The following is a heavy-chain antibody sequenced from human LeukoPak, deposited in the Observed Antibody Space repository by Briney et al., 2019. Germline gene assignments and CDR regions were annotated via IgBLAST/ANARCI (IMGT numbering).Heavy chain of an antibody. J-gene: IGHJ5*02. D-gene: IGHD1-26*01. V-gene: IGHV1-46*01. CDR3: ARDNSVGDTAWWFDP. Sequence: ASVKVSCKASGYGFTSYYMHWVRQAPGQGLEWMGLINPSGSSTSYAQKFQGRLSLTRDMSTSTDYMELSSLRSEDTAVYYCARDNSVGDTAWWFDPWGQGTLVTVSS. CDR1: GYGFTSYY. CDR2: INPSGSST.